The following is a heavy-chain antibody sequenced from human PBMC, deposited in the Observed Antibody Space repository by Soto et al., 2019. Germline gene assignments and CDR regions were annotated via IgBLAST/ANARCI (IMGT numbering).Heavy chain of an antibody. CDR2: IHGGRGGA. D-gene: IGHD6-19*01. CDR3: AKDAVSGNGEGDYFDP. Sequence: EAQLLESGGGLVQPGGSLRLSCAASGFTFKNFAMSWVRQTPGKGLEWVSSIHGGRGGAEYTDSVKGRFTVSRDDSRGTMYLQMSSLRVDDTAVYYCAKDAVSGNGEGDYFDPWGQGTLVTVSS. CDR1: GFTFKNFA. J-gene: IGHJ5*02. V-gene: IGHV3-23*01.